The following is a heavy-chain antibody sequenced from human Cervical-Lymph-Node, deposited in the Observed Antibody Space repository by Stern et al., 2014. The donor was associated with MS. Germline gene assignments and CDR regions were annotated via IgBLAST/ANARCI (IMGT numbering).Heavy chain of an antibody. V-gene: IGHV4-59*08. J-gene: IGHJ4*02. CDR2: IYYSGST. CDR1: GGSIRNYY. D-gene: IGHD5-12*01. Sequence: QVQLQESGPGLVKPSETLSLTCTVSGGSIRNYYWSWIRQPPGKGLEWIGYIYYSGSTNSNPSLKSRVTIPVAPSKTLLPLKLSSGTAADTAVYYCATFFRSGSSYYFDYWGQGTLVTVAS. CDR3: ATFFRSGSSYYFDY.